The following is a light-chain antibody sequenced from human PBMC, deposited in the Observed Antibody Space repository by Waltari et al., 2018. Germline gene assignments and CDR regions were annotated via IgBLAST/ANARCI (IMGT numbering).Light chain of an antibody. J-gene: IGLJ2*01. CDR2: DGY. CDR3: GTWDGSLSVGV. Sequence: QAVLTQPPSVSAAPGQTVTISCSGTTSTIGANYVSWYQQFPGTAPKLLIYDGYSRPSGIPDRFSGSKSGTSATLTITGLQTGDEADYYCGTWDGSLSVGVFGGGTKLTVL. CDR1: TSTIGANY. V-gene: IGLV1-51*01.